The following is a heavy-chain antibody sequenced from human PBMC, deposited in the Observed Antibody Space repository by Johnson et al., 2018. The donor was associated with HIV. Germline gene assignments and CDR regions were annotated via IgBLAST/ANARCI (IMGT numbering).Heavy chain of an antibody. CDR1: GFMFDDYA. CDR2: IDWTGANA. CDR3: ARDQGVLQFLEWSFHGDAFDI. Sequence: EKLVESGGGVERPGESLRLSCVGSGFMFDDYAMSWVRQVPGKGLEWVSGIDWTGANAGYADSVKGRFTIFRDNAKNSLYLQMNSLRAEDTAVYYCARDQGVLQFLEWSFHGDAFDIWGQGTMVTVSS. J-gene: IGHJ3*02. D-gene: IGHD3-3*01. V-gene: IGHV3-20*04.